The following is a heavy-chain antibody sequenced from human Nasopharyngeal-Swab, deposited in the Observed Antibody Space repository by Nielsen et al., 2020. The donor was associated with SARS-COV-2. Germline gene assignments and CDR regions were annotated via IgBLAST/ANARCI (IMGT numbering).Heavy chain of an antibody. Sequence: ASVKVSCKASGYTFISYYMHWVRQAPGQALEWMGLISCDDGTRNYAQKFRGRVTMTRDTSTNTVYLDLSSLQSEDTAVYYCARGPNPHNAFDIWGQGTMVAVSS. J-gene: IGHJ3*02. CDR1: GYTFISYY. CDR2: ISCDDGTR. D-gene: IGHD1-14*01. V-gene: IGHV1-46*01. CDR3: ARGPNPHNAFDI.